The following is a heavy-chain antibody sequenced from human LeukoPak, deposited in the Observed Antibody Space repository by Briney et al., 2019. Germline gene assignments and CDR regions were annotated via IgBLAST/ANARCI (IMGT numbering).Heavy chain of an antibody. CDR3: ARASTHYPFDC. D-gene: IGHD3-10*01. V-gene: IGHV4-34*01. CDR1: GGSFSGYY. CDR2: INHSGST. Sequence: SETLSLTCAVYGGSFSGYYWSWIRQPPGKGLEWIGEINHSGSTNYNPSLKSRVTISVDTSKNQFSLKLSSVTAADTAVYYCARASTHYPFDCWGQGTLVTVSS. J-gene: IGHJ4*02.